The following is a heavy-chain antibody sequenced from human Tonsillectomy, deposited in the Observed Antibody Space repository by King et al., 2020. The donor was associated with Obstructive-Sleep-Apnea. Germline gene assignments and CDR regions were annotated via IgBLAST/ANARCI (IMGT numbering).Heavy chain of an antibody. CDR1: GGSISSGDYY. Sequence: QPQESGPGLVKPSQTLSLTCTVSGGSISSGDYYWSWIRQPPGKGLEWIGYIYYSGTTYYNPSLKSRITMSVDTSKNQFSLKLNSVTAADTAVYYCVSLTEEEAIIDYWGQGTLVTVSS. J-gene: IGHJ4*02. V-gene: IGHV4-30-4*01. CDR3: VSLTEEEAIIDY. CDR2: IYYSGTT. D-gene: IGHD7-27*01.